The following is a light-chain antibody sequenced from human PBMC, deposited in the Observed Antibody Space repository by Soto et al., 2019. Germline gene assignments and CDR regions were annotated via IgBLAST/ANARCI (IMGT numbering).Light chain of an antibody. CDR1: QSISSW. J-gene: IGKJ2*01. CDR3: QQYNSYLYT. Sequence: DIQMTQSPSTLSASVGDRVTITCRASQSISSWLAWYQQKPGKAPKLLIYDASSLVSGVPSRFRGSGSGTEFTLTISSLQPDDFATYYCQQYNSYLYTFGQGTKLEIK. CDR2: DAS. V-gene: IGKV1-5*01.